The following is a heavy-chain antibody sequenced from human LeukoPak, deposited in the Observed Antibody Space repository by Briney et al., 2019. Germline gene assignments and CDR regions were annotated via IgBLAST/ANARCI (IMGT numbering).Heavy chain of an antibody. D-gene: IGHD4-17*01. J-gene: IGHJ5*02. CDR3: SRLYGDYGWFDP. CDR2: INHSGST. CDR1: GDSISTSNSY. V-gene: IGHV4-39*07. Sequence: PSETLSLTCTVSGDSISTSNSYWGWIRQPPGKGLEWIGEINHSGSTNYNPSLKSRVTISVDTSKNQFSLKLSSVTAADTAVYYCSRLYGDYGWFDPWGQGTLVTVSS.